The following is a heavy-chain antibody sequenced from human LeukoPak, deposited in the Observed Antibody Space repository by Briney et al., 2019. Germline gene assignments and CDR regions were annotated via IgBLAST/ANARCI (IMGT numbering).Heavy chain of an antibody. CDR2: IIPIFGTA. Sequence: ASVKVSCKASGGTFSSYGISWVRQAPGQGLEWMGGIIPIFGTANYAQKFQGRVTITADESTSTAYMELSSLRSEDTAVYYCARGVTMIVVGGYFDYWGQGTLVTVSS. J-gene: IGHJ4*02. V-gene: IGHV1-69*13. CDR3: ARGVTMIVVGGYFDY. D-gene: IGHD3-22*01. CDR1: GGTFSSYG.